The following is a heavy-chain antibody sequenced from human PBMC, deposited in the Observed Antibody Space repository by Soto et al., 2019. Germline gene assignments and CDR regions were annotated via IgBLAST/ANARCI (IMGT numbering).Heavy chain of an antibody. CDR3: TKEVYGMGYYYYGMDV. V-gene: IGHV3-9*01. Sequence: LRLSCAASGFIFDDFAMHWVRQAPGKGLEWVSSITWNSASVAYADSVKGRFTISRDNAKNSLYLQMNNLRPEDAALYYCTKEVYGMGYYYYGMDVWGQGTTVTVSS. J-gene: IGHJ6*02. D-gene: IGHD2-8*01. CDR2: ITWNSASV. CDR1: GFIFDDFA.